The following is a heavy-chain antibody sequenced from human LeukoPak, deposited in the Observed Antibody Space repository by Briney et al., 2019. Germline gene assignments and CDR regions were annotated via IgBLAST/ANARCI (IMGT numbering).Heavy chain of an antibody. CDR1: GYTFTSYG. V-gene: IGHV1-3*01. CDR2: INPGNGKT. Sequence: ASVKLSCRPSGYTFTSYGINWMRQAPGQRPEWMGWINPGNGKTKILQKVQGRVTITRDTSANTAYLEVKRLRSEDTAVYFCARGGYFDSSGYCAYWGRGTLVAVSS. J-gene: IGHJ4*02. CDR3: ARGGYFDSSGYCAY. D-gene: IGHD3-22*01.